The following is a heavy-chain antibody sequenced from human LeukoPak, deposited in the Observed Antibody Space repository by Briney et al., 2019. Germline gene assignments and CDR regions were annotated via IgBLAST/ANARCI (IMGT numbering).Heavy chain of an antibody. J-gene: IGHJ6*02. D-gene: IGHD1-26*01. Sequence: SETLSLTCTVSGGSISSYYWSWIRKPPGKGLEWIGYIYYSGSTNYNPSLKSRVTISVDTSKNQFSLKLSSVPAADTAVYYCARDRWDRGGYYYYGMDVWGQGTTVTVSS. CDR2: IYYSGST. CDR3: ARDRWDRGGYYYYGMDV. V-gene: IGHV4-59*01. CDR1: GGSISSYY.